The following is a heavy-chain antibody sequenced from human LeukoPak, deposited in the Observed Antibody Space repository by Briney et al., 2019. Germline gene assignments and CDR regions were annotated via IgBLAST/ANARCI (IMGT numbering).Heavy chain of an antibody. J-gene: IGHJ3*02. D-gene: IGHD5/OR15-5a*01. CDR2: ISSSGSTI. CDR3: ARDVFYAFDI. CDR1: GFTFSSYS. Sequence: GGSLRLSCAASGFTFSSYSMNWVRQAPGKGLEWVSYISSSGSTIYYADSVKGRFTISRDNAKNSLYLQMNRLRDEDTALYYCARDVFYAFDIWGLGTVVTVSS. V-gene: IGHV3-48*02.